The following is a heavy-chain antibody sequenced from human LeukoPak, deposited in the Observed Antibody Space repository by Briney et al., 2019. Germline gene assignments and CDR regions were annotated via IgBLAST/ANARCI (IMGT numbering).Heavy chain of an antibody. CDR3: AKVGTSSGYYRFDY. V-gene: IGHV3-30*02. CDR2: IRYDGSNK. J-gene: IGHJ4*02. D-gene: IGHD3-22*01. Sequence: GSLRLSCAASGFTFISYAMHWVRQAPGKGLEWVALIRYDGSNKYYADSVKGRFTISRDNSKNTLYLQMNSLRAEDTAVYYCAKVGTSSGYYRFDYWGQGTLVTVSS. CDR1: GFTFISYA.